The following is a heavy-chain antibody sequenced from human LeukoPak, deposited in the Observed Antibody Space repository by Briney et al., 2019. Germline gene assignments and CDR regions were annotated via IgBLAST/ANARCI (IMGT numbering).Heavy chain of an antibody. CDR2: ISSSGSTI. V-gene: IGHV3-11*01. J-gene: IGHJ4*02. CDR1: GFTFSDYY. CDR3: AKANRRAVSPAYFDY. Sequence: PGGSLRLSCAASGFTFSDYYMSWIRQAPGKGLEWVSYISSSGSTIYYADSVKGRFTISRDNSKNTLYLQMNSLRAEDTAVYYCAKANRRAVSPAYFDYWGQGTLVTVSS.